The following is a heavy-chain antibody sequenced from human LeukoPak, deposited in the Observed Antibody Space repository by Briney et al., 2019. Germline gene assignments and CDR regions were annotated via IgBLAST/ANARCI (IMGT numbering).Heavy chain of an antibody. CDR1: GYSISSAYY. CDR2: IYHSGST. Sequence: PSETLSLTCTVSGYSISSAYYWGWIRQPPGKGLEWIGCIYHSGSTYYNPSLKSRVSISVDTSKNQFSLKLSSVTAADTAVYYCAREVPGGIAISYYYYYYYMDVWGKGTTVTVPS. CDR3: AREVPGGIAISYYYYYYYMDV. V-gene: IGHV4-38-2*02. D-gene: IGHD6-13*01. J-gene: IGHJ6*03.